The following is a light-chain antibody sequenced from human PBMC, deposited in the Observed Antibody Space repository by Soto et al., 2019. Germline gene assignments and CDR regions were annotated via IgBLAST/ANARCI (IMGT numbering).Light chain of an antibody. J-gene: IGKJ3*01. CDR2: GAA. V-gene: IGKV3-20*01. Sequence: EIVLTQSPGTLSLSPGERATLSCRASQSLTSSYIAWYQQKPGQAPRLLISGAANRATGIPDRFSGSGSGTDFTLTISRVEPEDFAVYYCHQYAGSVFTFGPGTKVDIK. CDR1: QSLTSSY. CDR3: HQYAGSVFT.